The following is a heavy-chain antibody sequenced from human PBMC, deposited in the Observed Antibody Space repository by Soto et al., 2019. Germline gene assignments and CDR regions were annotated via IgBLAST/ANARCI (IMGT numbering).Heavy chain of an antibody. CDR1: GGSFSGYY. Sequence: SETLSLTCAVYGGSFSGYYWSWIRQPPGKGLEWIGEINHSGSTNYNPSLKSRVTISVDTSKNQFSRKLSSVTAADTAVYYCARQVDCSGGSCPTSRNWFDPWGQGTLVTVSS. CDR3: ARQVDCSGGSCPTSRNWFDP. D-gene: IGHD2-15*01. V-gene: IGHV4-34*01. J-gene: IGHJ5*02. CDR2: INHSGST.